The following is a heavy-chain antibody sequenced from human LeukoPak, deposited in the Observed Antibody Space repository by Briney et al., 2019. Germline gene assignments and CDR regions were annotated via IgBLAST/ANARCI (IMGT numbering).Heavy chain of an antibody. J-gene: IGHJ6*03. Sequence: PGGSLRLSCAASGFTFSSYAMHWVRQAPGKGLEWVAVISYDGSNKYYADSVKGRFTISRDNSKNTLYLQMNSLRAEDTAVYYCARDRGSSWYGYLFYYYYYMDVWGKGTTVTVSS. CDR2: ISYDGSNK. V-gene: IGHV3-30*04. CDR1: GFTFSSYA. D-gene: IGHD6-13*01. CDR3: ARDRGSSWYGYLFYYYYYMDV.